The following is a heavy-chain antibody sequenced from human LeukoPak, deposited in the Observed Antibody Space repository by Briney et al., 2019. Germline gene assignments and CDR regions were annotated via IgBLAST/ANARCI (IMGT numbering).Heavy chain of an antibody. D-gene: IGHD2-8*01. Sequence: GGSLRLSCAASGFTFSSYWMSWVRQAPGKGLEWVANIKEDGSEKTHVDSVKGRFTISRDNSKNTLYLQMSSLRAEDTAVYYCANAGADLYYWFDPWGQGTVVTVSS. J-gene: IGHJ5*02. V-gene: IGHV3-7*03. CDR2: IKEDGSEK. CDR3: ANAGADLYYWFDP. CDR1: GFTFSSYW.